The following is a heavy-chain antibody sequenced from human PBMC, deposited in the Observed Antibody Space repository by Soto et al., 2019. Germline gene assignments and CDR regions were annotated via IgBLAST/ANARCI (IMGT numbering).Heavy chain of an antibody. Sequence: QVQLVESGGGVVQPGRSLRLSCAASGFTFSSYAMHWVRQAPGKGLEWVAVISYDGSNKYYADSVKGRFTISRDNSKNTLYLQMNGLRAEDTAVYYCARDGAGGGYSYGPGVYWGQGTLVTVSS. J-gene: IGHJ4*02. CDR2: ISYDGSNK. V-gene: IGHV3-30-3*01. CDR3: ARDGAGGGYSYGPGVY. CDR1: GFTFSSYA. D-gene: IGHD5-18*01.